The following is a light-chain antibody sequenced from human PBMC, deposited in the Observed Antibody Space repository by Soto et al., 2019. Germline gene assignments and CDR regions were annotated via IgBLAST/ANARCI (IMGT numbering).Light chain of an antibody. Sequence: QSALTQPASVSGAPGQSITISCTGTSSDVGNYNYVSWYQQHPAKAPKLMIFEVSNRPSGISSRFSGSKSGNTASLTISGLQAEDEADYYCSSYTSSSNYVFGTGTQVTVL. V-gene: IGLV2-14*01. CDR2: EVS. CDR1: SSDVGNYNY. J-gene: IGLJ1*01. CDR3: SSYTSSSNYV.